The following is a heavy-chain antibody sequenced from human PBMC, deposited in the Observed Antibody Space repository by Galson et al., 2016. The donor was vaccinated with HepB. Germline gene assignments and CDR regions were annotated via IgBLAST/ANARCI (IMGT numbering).Heavy chain of an antibody. J-gene: IGHJ4*02. CDR2: ISTRRTT. Sequence: SLRPSCAASGFVSSNFGLSWVRQAPGKGLEWVASISTRRTTYYSDSVQGRFTISRDNSNNTLYLQMNGLRAEDTAVYYCAKERLVRRIFDHWGQGTLLTVSS. CDR3: AKERLVRRIFDH. V-gene: IGHV3-23*01. CDR1: GFVSSNFG. D-gene: IGHD1-1*01.